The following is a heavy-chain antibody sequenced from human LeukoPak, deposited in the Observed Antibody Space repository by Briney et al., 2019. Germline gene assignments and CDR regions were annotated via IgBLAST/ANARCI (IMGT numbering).Heavy chain of an antibody. CDR2: IIPIFGTE. CDR1: GCTFSSYA. Sequence: SVKVSCKASGCTFSSYAISWVRQAPGQGLEWMGGIIPIFGTENYAQKFQGRVTITADESTSTAYMEVSSMRSEDTAVYYCVGGSGDGYNYYYYYGMDVWGQGTTVTVSS. J-gene: IGHJ6*02. D-gene: IGHD5-24*01. CDR3: VGGSGDGYNYYYYYGMDV. V-gene: IGHV1-69*13.